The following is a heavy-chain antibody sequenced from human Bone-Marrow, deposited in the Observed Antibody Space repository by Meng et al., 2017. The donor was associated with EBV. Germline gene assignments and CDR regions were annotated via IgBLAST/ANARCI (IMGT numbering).Heavy chain of an antibody. CDR1: GYTCTSYY. CDR2: INPSGGST. D-gene: IGHD5-24*01. CDR3: ASGVEMATIGAEYFQH. Sequence: QVQLVQSGVEVKKPGDPGKVSCKASGYTCTSYYMHWVRQAPGQGLEWMGIINPSGGSTSYAQKFQGRVTMTRDTSTSTVYMELSSLRSEDTAVYYCASGVEMATIGAEYFQHWGQGTLVTVSS. J-gene: IGHJ1*01. V-gene: IGHV1-46*01.